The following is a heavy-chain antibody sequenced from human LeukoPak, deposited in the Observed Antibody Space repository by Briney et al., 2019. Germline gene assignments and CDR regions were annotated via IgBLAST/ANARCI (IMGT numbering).Heavy chain of an antibody. CDR2: IYHSGST. D-gene: IGHD3-10*01. J-gene: IGHJ4*02. CDR1: GYSISSGYY. Sequence: SETLSLTCTVSGYSISSGYYWGWIRPPPGKGLEWIGSIYHSGSTYYNPSLKSRVTISVDTSKNQFSLKLSSVTAADTAVYYCARLAWYGGIDYWGQGTLVTVSS. CDR3: ARLAWYGGIDY. V-gene: IGHV4-38-2*02.